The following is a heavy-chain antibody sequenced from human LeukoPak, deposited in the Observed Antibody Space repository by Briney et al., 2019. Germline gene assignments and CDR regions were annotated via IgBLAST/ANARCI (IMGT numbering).Heavy chain of an antibody. D-gene: IGHD3-10*02. V-gene: IGHV3-30*02. J-gene: IGHJ4*02. CDR3: AIGML. CDR1: GFTFSHHG. Sequence: GGSLRLSCAASGFTFSHHGMHWGRQAPGKGLEWVAFILFDGSKKYFVDSVKGRLTLSRDNSKNAVSLQMNNLRTEDPAMYYCAIGMLWGQGTLVTVSS. CDR2: ILFDGSKK.